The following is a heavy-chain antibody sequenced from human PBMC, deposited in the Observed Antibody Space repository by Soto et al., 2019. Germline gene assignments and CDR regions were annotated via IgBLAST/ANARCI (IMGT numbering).Heavy chain of an antibody. Sequence: ASVKVSCKASGGTFSSYTISWVRQAPGQGLEWMGRIIPILGIANYAQKFQGRVTITADKSTSTAYMELSSLRSEDTAVYYCACAGSSWYYYNMGWFDPWGQGTLVTVSS. D-gene: IGHD6-13*01. CDR2: IIPILGIA. CDR3: ACAGSSWYYYNMGWFDP. V-gene: IGHV1-69*02. J-gene: IGHJ5*02. CDR1: GGTFSSYT.